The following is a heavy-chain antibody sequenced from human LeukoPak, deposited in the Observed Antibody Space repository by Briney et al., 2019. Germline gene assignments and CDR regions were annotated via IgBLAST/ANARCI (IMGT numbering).Heavy chain of an antibody. J-gene: IGHJ6*02. CDR1: GYTFTSYG. CDR3: ARPGFGDHRWPSYGMDV. Sequence: ASVKVSCKASGYTFTSYGISWVRQAPGQGLEWMGWISAYNGNTNYAQKLQGRVTMTTDTSTSTAYMELRSLRSDDTAVYYCARPGFGDHRWPSYGMDVWGQGTTVTVSS. CDR2: ISAYNGNT. D-gene: IGHD3-9*01. V-gene: IGHV1-18*01.